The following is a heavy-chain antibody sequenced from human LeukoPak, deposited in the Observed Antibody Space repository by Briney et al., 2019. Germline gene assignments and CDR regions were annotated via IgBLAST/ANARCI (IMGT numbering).Heavy chain of an antibody. CDR3: TSRDCSSTSCYRDPTYYYYYMDV. J-gene: IGHJ6*03. Sequence: GESLKISCAASGFAFSGSAMHWVRQASGKGLEWVGRIRSKANSYATAYAASVKGRFTISRDDLKNTAYLQMNSLKTEDTAVYYCTSRDCSSTSCYRDPTYYYYYMDVWGKGTTVTVSS. V-gene: IGHV3-73*01. CDR2: IRSKANSYAT. D-gene: IGHD2-2*01. CDR1: GFAFSGSA.